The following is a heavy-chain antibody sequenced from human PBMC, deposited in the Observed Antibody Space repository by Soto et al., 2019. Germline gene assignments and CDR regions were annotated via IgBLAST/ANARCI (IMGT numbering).Heavy chain of an antibody. J-gene: IGHJ3*02. CDR3: ASGEAVATAYDAFDI. CDR2: IYYSGST. Sequence: PSETLSLTCTVSGGSISSGGYYWGWIRQPPGKGLEWIGSIYYSGSTYYNPSLKSRVTISVDTSKNQFSLKLSSVTAADTAVYYCASGEAVATAYDAFDIWGQGTMVTVS. CDR1: GGSISSGGYY. D-gene: IGHD5-12*01. V-gene: IGHV4-39*01.